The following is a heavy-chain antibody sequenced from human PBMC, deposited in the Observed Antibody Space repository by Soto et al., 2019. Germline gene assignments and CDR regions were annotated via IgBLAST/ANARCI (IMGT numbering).Heavy chain of an antibody. Sequence: QVQLLESGGGLVKPGGSLRLSCAASGFTFSDYYLTWIRQAPGKGLEWVSYISPRSTYTNYTNSVKGRFTISRDNARNSVYLQMNSLRAEDTAVYYCARRWFGDMDVWGQGTTVTVSS. CDR1: GFTFSDYY. V-gene: IGHV3-11*03. J-gene: IGHJ6*02. CDR2: ISPRSTYT. D-gene: IGHD3-10*01. CDR3: ARRWFGDMDV.